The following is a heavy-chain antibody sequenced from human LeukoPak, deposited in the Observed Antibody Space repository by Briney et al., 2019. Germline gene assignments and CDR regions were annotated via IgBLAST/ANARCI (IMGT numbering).Heavy chain of an antibody. J-gene: IGHJ6*02. CDR3: AKDLRVRGAYYYYGMDV. CDR1: GFTFISYG. CDR2: IWYDGSNK. D-gene: IGHD3-10*01. V-gene: IGHV3-33*06. Sequence: GGSLRLSCAASGFTFISYGMHGVRQAPAKGLEWVAVIWYDGSNKYYADSVKGRFTISRDNSKNTLYLQMNSLRAEDTAVYYCAKDLRVRGAYYYYGMDVWGQGTTVTVSS.